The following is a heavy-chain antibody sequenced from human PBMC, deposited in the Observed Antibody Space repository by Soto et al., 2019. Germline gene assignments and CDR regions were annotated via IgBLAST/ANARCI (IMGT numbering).Heavy chain of an antibody. CDR1: GGSISSSSYY. CDR2: IYYSGST. J-gene: IGHJ6*02. D-gene: IGHD1-1*01. V-gene: IGHV4-39*01. Sequence: SETLSLTCTVSGGSISSSSYYWGWIRQPPGKGLEWIGSIYYSGSTYYNPSLKSRVTISVDTSKNQFSLKLSSVTAADTAVYYCARTAGTTRLTYYYYGMDVWGQGTTVTVSS. CDR3: ARTAGTTRLTYYYYGMDV.